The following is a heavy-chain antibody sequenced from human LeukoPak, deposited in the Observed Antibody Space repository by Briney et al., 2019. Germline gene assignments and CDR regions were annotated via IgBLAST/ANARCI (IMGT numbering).Heavy chain of an antibody. J-gene: IGHJ5*02. CDR2: IWYDGSNK. Sequence: GGSLRLSCAASGFTFSSYGMHWVRQAPGKGLEWVAVIWYDGSNKYYADSAKGRFTISRDNSKNTLYLQMNSLRAEDTAVYYCARDGGLSSSWYRGWFDPWGPGTLVTVSS. V-gene: IGHV3-33*01. CDR3: ARDGGLSSSWYRGWFDP. CDR1: GFTFSSYG. D-gene: IGHD6-13*01.